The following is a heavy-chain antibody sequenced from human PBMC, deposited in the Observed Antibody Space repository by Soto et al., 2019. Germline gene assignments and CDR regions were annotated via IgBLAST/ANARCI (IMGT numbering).Heavy chain of an antibody. J-gene: IGHJ5*02. CDR3: ARSPPASGYLLP. V-gene: IGHV1-69*02. D-gene: IGHD3-22*01. CDR2: IIPILGIA. Sequence: QVQLVQSGAEVKKPGSSVKVSCKASGGTFSSYTISWVRQTPGQGLEWMGRIIPILGIANYAQKFQGRVTITADKSTSTAYLELSSLRSEDTAVYYFARSPPASGYLLPWGQGTLVTVSS. CDR1: GGTFSSYT.